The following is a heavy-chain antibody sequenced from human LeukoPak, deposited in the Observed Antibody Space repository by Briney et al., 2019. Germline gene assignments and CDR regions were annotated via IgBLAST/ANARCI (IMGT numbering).Heavy chain of an antibody. CDR1: GYTFTSYG. V-gene: IGHV1-18*01. D-gene: IGHD3-3*01. CDR3: ARAGETIFGALNWFDP. J-gene: IGHJ5*02. Sequence: GASVKVSCKASGYTFTSYGISWVRQAPGQGLEWMGWISAYNGNTNYAQKLQGRVTMTTDTSTSTAYMELRSLRSDDTAVYYCARAGETIFGALNWFDPWGQGTLVTVSS. CDR2: ISAYNGNT.